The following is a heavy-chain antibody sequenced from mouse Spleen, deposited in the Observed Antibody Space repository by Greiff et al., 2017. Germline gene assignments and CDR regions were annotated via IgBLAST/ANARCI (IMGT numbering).Heavy chain of an antibody. CDR1: GYTFTSYW. D-gene: IGHD1-1*01. V-gene: IGHV1-72*01. CDR3: ARHTVVATDWFAY. CDR2: IDPNSGGT. J-gene: IGHJ3*01. Sequence: QVQLKQPGAELVKPGASVKLSCKASGYTFTSYWMHWVKQRPGRGLEWIGRIDPNSGGTKYNEKFKSKATLTVDKPSSTAYMQLSSLTSEDSAVYYCARHTVVATDWFAYWGQGTLVTVSA.